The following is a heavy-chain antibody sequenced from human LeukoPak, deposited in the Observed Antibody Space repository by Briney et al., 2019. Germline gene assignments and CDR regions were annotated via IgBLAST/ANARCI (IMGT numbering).Heavy chain of an antibody. Sequence: SETLSLTCTVSGGSISSGGYYWSWIRQHPGKGLEWIGYIYYSGSTYYNPSLKSRVTISVDTSKNQFSLKLSSVTAADTAVYYCARDQGWGQIDYWGQGTLVTVSS. CDR2: IYYSGST. J-gene: IGHJ4*02. CDR3: ARDQGWGQIDY. CDR1: GGSISSGGYY. V-gene: IGHV4-31*03. D-gene: IGHD3-16*01.